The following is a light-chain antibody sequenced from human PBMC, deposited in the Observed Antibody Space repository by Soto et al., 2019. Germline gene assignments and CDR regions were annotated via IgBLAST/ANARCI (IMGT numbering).Light chain of an antibody. J-gene: IGKJ4*02. V-gene: IGKV3D-7*01. Sequence: EIVMTQSPATLSLSPGERATLSCRASQSVSSSYLSWYQQKPGQAPRLLIYGASTSATGIPARFSGSGSGTAFTLTISSLQPEDFAVYYCQQDYNLPPLTFGGGTKVEIK. CDR2: GAS. CDR3: QQDYNLPPLT. CDR1: QSVSSSY.